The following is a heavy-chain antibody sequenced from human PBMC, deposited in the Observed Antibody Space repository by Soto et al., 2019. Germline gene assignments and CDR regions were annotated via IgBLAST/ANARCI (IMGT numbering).Heavy chain of an antibody. CDR2: IYDNGIT. V-gene: IGHV4-59*12. CDR1: GRSITSYY. Sequence: QVVLQESGPGLVKPSETLSLTCSVSGRSITSYYWSWVRQPPGKGLEWIGYIYDNGITRHNPSLKSRVTMSADTSQNQLALKLTSVTGADTAVYYCARTYDSNGYANEFDSWGQGILVTVTS. D-gene: IGHD3-22*01. J-gene: IGHJ4*02. CDR3: ARTYDSNGYANEFDS.